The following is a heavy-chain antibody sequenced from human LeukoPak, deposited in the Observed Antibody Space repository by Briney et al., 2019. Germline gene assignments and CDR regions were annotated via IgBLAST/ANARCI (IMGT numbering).Heavy chain of an antibody. D-gene: IGHD2-2*03. CDR3: ARGMGSVVVPAAIGGDY. Sequence: ASVKVSCKASGYTFTSYAMHWVRQAPGQRLEWMGWINAGNGNTKYSQKFQGRVTITRDTSASTAYMELSSLRSEDTAVYYCARGMGSVVVPAAIGGDYWDQGTLVTVSS. CDR1: GYTFTSYA. J-gene: IGHJ4*02. V-gene: IGHV1-3*01. CDR2: INAGNGNT.